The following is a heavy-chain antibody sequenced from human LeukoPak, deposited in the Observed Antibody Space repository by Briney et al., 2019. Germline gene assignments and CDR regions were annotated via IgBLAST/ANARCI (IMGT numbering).Heavy chain of an antibody. CDR1: GGSISSYY. Sequence: SETLSLTCTVSGGSISSYYWSWIRQPPGKGLEWIGYIYYSGSTNYNPSLKSRVTISVDRSKNQFSLKLSSVTAADTAVYYCARGVGGYCSGGSCYSGPNWFDPWGQGTLVTVSS. D-gene: IGHD2-15*01. V-gene: IGHV4-59*08. CDR3: ARGVGGYCSGGSCYSGPNWFDP. CDR2: IYYSGST. J-gene: IGHJ5*02.